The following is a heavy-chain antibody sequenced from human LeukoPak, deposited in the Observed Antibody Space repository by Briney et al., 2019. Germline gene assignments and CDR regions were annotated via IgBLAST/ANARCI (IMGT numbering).Heavy chain of an antibody. CDR1: GASIMSHEY. Sequence: SETLSLTCAVSGASIMSHEYWNWIRQPPGKGLEWIGSIYYSGSTYYNPSLKSRVTISVDTSKNQFSLKLSSVTAADTAVYYCARHSYPGPYYYYMDVWGKGTTVTVSS. CDR2: IYYSGST. J-gene: IGHJ6*03. CDR3: ARHSYPGPYYYYMDV. V-gene: IGHV4-39*01.